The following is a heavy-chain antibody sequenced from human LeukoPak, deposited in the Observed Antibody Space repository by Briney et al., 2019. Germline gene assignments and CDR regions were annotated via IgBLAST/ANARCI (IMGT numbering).Heavy chain of an antibody. D-gene: IGHD3-10*01. V-gene: IGHV4-30-4*01. Sequence: SETLSLTCTVSGGSISSGDYYWSWIRQPPGKGLEWIGYIYYSGSTYYNPSLKSRVTTSVDTSKNQFSLKLSSVTAADTAVYYCARDPKYYYGSGSSPHWVWGQGTTVTVSS. CDR2: IYYSGST. J-gene: IGHJ6*02. CDR3: ARDPKYYYGSGSSPHWV. CDR1: GGSISSGDYY.